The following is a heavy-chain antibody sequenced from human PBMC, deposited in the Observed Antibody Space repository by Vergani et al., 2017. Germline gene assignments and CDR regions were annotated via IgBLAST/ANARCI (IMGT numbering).Heavy chain of an antibody. Sequence: QVQLVQSGAEVKKPGASVKVSCKASGYTFTSYGISWVRQAPGQGLEWMGWISAYNGNTNYAQKLQGIVTRTTDTSTSTAYMELRSLRSDDTAVYYCARDRSTYYDSSGYYFPFDYWGQGTLVTVSS. CDR3: ARDRSTYYDSSGYYFPFDY. V-gene: IGHV1-18*01. D-gene: IGHD3-22*01. CDR1: GYTFTSYG. J-gene: IGHJ4*02. CDR2: ISAYNGNT.